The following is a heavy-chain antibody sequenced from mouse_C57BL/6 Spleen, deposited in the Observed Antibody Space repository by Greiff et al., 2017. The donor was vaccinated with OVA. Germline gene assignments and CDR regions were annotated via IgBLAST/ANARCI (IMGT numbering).Heavy chain of an antibody. V-gene: IGHV1-42*01. J-gene: IGHJ2*01. D-gene: IGHD3-1*01. CDR2: INPSTGGT. CDR1: GYSFTGYY. Sequence: VQLQQSGPELVKPGASVKISCKASGYSFTGYYMNWVKQSPEKSLEWIGAINPSTGGTTYNQKFKDKATLTVDKSSSTAYMQLNSLASEDSAVYYCAISRLGELRRDYWGQGPTLTVSS. CDR3: AISRLGELRRDY.